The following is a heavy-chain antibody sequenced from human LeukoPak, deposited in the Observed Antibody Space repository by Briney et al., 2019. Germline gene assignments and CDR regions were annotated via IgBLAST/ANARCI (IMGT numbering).Heavy chain of an antibody. CDR2: IYYSGST. V-gene: IGHV4-59*01. CDR1: GGSISSSY. CDR3: ARDERRFLNRGNQDY. Sequence: SETLSLTCTVSGGSISSSYWNWVRQPPGKGLEWIGYIYYSGSTDYNPSLKSRVTISVDTSKNQFSLKMSSVTAADTAVYYCARDERRFLNRGNQDYWGQGTLVTVSS. D-gene: IGHD3-3*01. J-gene: IGHJ4*02.